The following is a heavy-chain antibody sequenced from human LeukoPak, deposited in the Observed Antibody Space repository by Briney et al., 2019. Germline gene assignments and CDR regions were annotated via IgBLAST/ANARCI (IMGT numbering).Heavy chain of an antibody. J-gene: IGHJ5*02. Sequence: SETLSLTCSVSGGSITNYYWTWIRQPPGKGLEWIGYIYYSGSTNYNPSLKSRVTISVDTSKNQFSLKMESVTAADTAMYYCARSHSFYSENCFDPWGQGTLVTVSS. CDR3: ARSHSFYSENCFDP. V-gene: IGHV4-59*01. CDR2: IYYSGST. CDR1: GGSITNYY. D-gene: IGHD3-16*02.